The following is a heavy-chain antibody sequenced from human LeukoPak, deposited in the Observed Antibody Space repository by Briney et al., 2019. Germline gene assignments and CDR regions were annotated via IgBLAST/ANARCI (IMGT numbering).Heavy chain of an antibody. V-gene: IGHV4-59*01. Sequence: SETLSLTCTVSGGSISSYYWSWIRQSPGKGLEWIGSIYYSGSTNYNPSLKSRVTISVDTSKNQFSLKLSSVTAADTAVYYCARLNYDSSGSYYFDYWGQGTLVTVSS. D-gene: IGHD3-22*01. CDR2: IYYSGST. CDR3: ARLNYDSSGSYYFDY. J-gene: IGHJ4*02. CDR1: GGSISSYY.